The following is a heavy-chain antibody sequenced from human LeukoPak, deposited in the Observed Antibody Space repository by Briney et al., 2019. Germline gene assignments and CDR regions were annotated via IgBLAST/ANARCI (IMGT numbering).Heavy chain of an antibody. CDR3: ARDRGSQPFIDY. CDR2: VFHTGST. CDR1: GGSFSGYY. Sequence: KPSETLSLTCAVYGGSFSGYYWSWIRQPPGKGLEWIGYVFHTGSTNYNPSLKSRVTISVDTSKNQFSLKLSSVTAADTAVYYCARDRGSQPFIDYWGQGTLVTVSS. J-gene: IGHJ4*02. V-gene: IGHV4-34*12. D-gene: IGHD1-26*01.